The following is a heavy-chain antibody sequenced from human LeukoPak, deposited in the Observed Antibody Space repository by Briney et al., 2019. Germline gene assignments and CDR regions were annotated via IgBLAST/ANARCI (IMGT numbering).Heavy chain of an antibody. Sequence: GGSLRLSCAASGFTFSNYEMNWVCQAPGKGLEWVSYISSSGSTIYQADPVKGLFTISRETAKNSLYLKMHSMRAGDTAVYYCGRDDSYGLDYWGQGGPVTVSS. J-gene: IGHJ4*02. CDR2: ISSSGSTI. V-gene: IGHV3-48*03. CDR3: GRDDSYGLDY. CDR1: GFTFSNYE. D-gene: IGHD5-18*01.